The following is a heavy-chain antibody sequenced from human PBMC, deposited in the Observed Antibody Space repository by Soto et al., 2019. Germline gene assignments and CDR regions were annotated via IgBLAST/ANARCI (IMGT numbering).Heavy chain of an antibody. V-gene: IGHV3-30*04. CDR2: IASNGRNE. CDR1: GFTFTPYA. D-gene: IGHD2-21*02. J-gene: IGHJ3*01. Sequence: GGSLRLSCAASGFTFTPYAIHWVRQAPGKGLEWVAVIASNGRNEYYADSVKGRFTISRDNSKNLLFLQMNSLRAEDTAFYYCARTDLEEDDDFDLWGQGTMVTVSS. CDR3: ARTDLEEDDDFDL.